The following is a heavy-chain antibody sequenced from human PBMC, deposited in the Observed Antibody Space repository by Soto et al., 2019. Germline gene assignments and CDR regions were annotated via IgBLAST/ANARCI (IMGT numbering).Heavy chain of an antibody. J-gene: IGHJ4*02. V-gene: IGHV3-48*03. CDR3: VRDLHEPLPADVLRVTK. CDR2: IRASDNSI. CDR1: GVTFKTSE. Sequence: GSLRLSCAASGVTFKTSEVHWVRQAPGKGLEWLSFIRASDNSIYYADSVEGRFTISGDNAKNSVSLQMNSLTVEDTAIYYCVRDLHEPLPADVLRVTKWGQGTQVTVSS. D-gene: IGHD3-3*01.